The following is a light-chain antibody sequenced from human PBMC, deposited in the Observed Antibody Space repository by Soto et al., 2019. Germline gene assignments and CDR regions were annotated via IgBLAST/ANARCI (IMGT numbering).Light chain of an antibody. CDR3: HQYGRSGK. CDR1: QSVSSSY. CDR2: GAS. Sequence: EIVLTQSPGTLSLSLGERATLSCWASQSVSSSYLACYQQKSGQAPRLLIYGASNRATGLPYRFSGSVSGTDFILTISILKPEDFAVYYCHQYGRSGKFGQGTKVEIK. J-gene: IGKJ1*01. V-gene: IGKV3-20*01.